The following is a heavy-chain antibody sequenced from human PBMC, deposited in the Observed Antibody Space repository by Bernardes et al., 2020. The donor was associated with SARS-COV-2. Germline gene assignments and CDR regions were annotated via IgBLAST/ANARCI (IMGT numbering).Heavy chain of an antibody. CDR1: SGSFSGYY. CDR3: ARGSAAVVSHFMLLFANWYFDL. J-gene: IGHJ2*01. V-gene: IGHV4-34*01. CDR2: INDSGST. Sequence: SETLSLTCAVYSGSFSGYYWSWIRQTPGKGLEWIGEINDSGSTKYNPALKSRVTISVDPSKNQFSLKLNSVTAADTAVYYCARGSAAVVSHFMLLFANWYFDLWGRGTLVTVSP. D-gene: IGHD2-15*01.